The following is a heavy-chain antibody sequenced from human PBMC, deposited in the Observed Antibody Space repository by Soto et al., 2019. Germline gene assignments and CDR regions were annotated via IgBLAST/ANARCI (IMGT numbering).Heavy chain of an antibody. CDR2: FDPEDGET. J-gene: IGHJ4*02. CDR1: VYTLTELS. V-gene: IGHV1-24*01. D-gene: IGHD3-10*01. CDR3: ATALWFGELLQPDY. Sequence: ASVKVSCKVSVYTLTELSMHCVRQAPGKGLEWMGGFDPEDGETIYAQKFQGRVTMTEDTSTDTAYMELSSLRSEDTAVYYCATALWFGELLQPDYWGQGTLVTVSS.